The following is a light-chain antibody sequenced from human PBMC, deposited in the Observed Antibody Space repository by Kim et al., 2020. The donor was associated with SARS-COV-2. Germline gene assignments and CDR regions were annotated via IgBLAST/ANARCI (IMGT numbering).Light chain of an antibody. Sequence: EMVMTQSPATLSVSPGERATLSCRASQSVGSNLAWFQQKPGQAPRLLMYGASSRATGVPTRFNGSGSGTEFTLTISSLQSEDFAVYYCQQYNNWPLNFGGGTKVDIK. J-gene: IGKJ4*01. V-gene: IGKV3-15*01. CDR2: GAS. CDR1: QSVGSN. CDR3: QQYNNWPLN.